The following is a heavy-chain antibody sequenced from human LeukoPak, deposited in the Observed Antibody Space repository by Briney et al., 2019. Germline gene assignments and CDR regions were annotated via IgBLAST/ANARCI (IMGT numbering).Heavy chain of an antibody. CDR3: ARDQGTSTTAPKRKGRFDP. J-gene: IGHJ5*02. CDR2: IWYDGSNK. CDR1: GFTFSNHG. V-gene: IGHV3-33*01. D-gene: IGHD1-1*01. Sequence: GGTLRLSCAASGFTFSNHGMHWVRRAPGKGLEWVALIWYDGSNKEYAESVKGRFTISRDNSKNTLYLQMNSLRDEDTAVYYCARDQGTSTTAPKRKGRFDPWGQGTLVTVSS.